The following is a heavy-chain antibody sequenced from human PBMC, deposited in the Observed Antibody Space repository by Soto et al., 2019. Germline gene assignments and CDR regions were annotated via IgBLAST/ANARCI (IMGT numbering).Heavy chain of an antibody. CDR2: IRGSGGRT. CDR1: GFTFSSYA. CDR3: AKHGLINIVVVPGAKDYYYGMDV. J-gene: IGHJ6*02. V-gene: IGHV3-23*01. Sequence: EVQLLESGGGLVQPGGSLRLSCAASGFTFSSYAMSWVRQAPGKGLEWVSAIRGSGGRTYYADSVKGRFTISSDHSKNTLYLQMNSLRAEDTAVYYCAKHGLINIVVVPGAKDYYYGMDVWGQRTTVTVSS. D-gene: IGHD2-2*01.